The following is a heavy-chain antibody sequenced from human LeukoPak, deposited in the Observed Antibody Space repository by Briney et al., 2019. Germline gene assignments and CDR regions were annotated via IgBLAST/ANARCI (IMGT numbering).Heavy chain of an antibody. CDR3: ARVDLDCSSTSCYDNGFDY. CDR2: IKQDGSEK. Sequence: GGSLRLSCAASGLTFSGYWMSWVRQAPGKGLEWVANIKQDGSEKYYVDSVKGRFTISRDNAKNSLYLQMNSLRAEDTAVYYCARVDLDCSSTSCYDNGFDYWGQGTLVTVSS. CDR1: GLTFSGYW. D-gene: IGHD2-2*01. V-gene: IGHV3-7*01. J-gene: IGHJ4*02.